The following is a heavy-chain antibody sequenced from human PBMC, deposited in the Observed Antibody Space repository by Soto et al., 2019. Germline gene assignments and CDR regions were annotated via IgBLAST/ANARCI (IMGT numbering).Heavy chain of an antibody. D-gene: IGHD3-10*01. V-gene: IGHV4-39*02. Sequence: SETLSLTCSVAGDSISSRSSYWGWIRQPPGKGLEWIGSIYYSGSIYYNPSLKSRVTISVDTSKNHFSLKLSSVTAADTAVYYCARSRGDSGSFGIWGQGTMVTVSS. CDR2: IYYSGSI. CDR3: ARSRGDSGSFGI. CDR1: GDSISSRSSY. J-gene: IGHJ3*02.